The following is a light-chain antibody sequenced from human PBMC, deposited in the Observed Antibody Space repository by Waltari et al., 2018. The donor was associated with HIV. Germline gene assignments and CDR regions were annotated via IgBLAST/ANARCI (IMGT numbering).Light chain of an antibody. V-gene: IGLV1-51*01. Sequence: QKVTISCSGSSSNIGNNYVSWFQQLPGAAPKLLIYDNNQRPSGVPDRFSGSRSGTSATLGVSGLQPGDEADYYCGTWDTSLDAGVFGGGTKLTVL. CDR1: SSNIGNNY. CDR3: GTWDTSLDAGV. J-gene: IGLJ3*02. CDR2: DNN.